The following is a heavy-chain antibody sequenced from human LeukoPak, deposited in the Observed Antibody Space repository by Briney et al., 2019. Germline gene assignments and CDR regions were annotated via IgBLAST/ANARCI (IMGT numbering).Heavy chain of an antibody. V-gene: IGHV3-23*01. J-gene: IGHJ4*02. CDR1: GFTFSSYA. D-gene: IGHD1-26*01. Sequence: GGSLRLSCAASGFTFSSYAMSWVRQAPGKGLEWVSAISGSGGSTYYADSVKGRFTISRDNSKNSLYLQMNSLRAEDTALYYCAKDGELTPPGYFDYWGQGTLVTVSS. CDR2: ISGSGGST. CDR3: AKDGELTPPGYFDY.